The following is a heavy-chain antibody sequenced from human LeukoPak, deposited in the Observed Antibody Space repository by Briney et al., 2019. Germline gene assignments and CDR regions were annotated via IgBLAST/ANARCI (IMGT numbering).Heavy chain of an antibody. D-gene: IGHD3-22*01. CDR1: GFTFSSYA. V-gene: IGHV3-23*01. CDR3: AKEVTYYYDSSPFDY. CDR2: ISGSGGST. Sequence: GGSLRLCCAASGFTFSSYAMSWVRQAPGKGLEWVSAISGSGGSTYYADSVKGRFTISRDNSKNTLYLQMNSLRAEDTAVYYCAKEVTYYYDSSPFDYWGQGTLVTVSS. J-gene: IGHJ4*02.